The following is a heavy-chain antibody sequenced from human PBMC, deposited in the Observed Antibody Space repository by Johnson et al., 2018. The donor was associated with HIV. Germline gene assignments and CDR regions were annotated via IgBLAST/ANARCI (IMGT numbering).Heavy chain of an antibody. V-gene: IGHV3-11*04. Sequence: QVQLVESGGGVVQPGGSLRLSCAASGFTFSDYYMSWIRQAPGKGLEWVSYISSSGSTIYYADSVKGRFTISRDNSKNTLYLQMGSLRVEDMATYYCARARAKVVAGLDAFDIWGQGTMVTVSS. D-gene: IGHD6-19*01. CDR3: ARARAKVVAGLDAFDI. CDR2: ISSSGSTI. J-gene: IGHJ3*02. CDR1: GFTFSDYY.